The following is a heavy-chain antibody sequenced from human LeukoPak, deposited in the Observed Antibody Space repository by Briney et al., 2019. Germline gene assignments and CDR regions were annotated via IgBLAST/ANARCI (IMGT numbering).Heavy chain of an antibody. V-gene: IGHV4-39*01. J-gene: IGHJ4*02. CDR2: IYYSGST. Sequence: SETLSLTCTVSGGSISSSSYYWGWIRQPPGKGLEWIGSIYYSGSTYYNPSLKSRVTISVDTSKNQFSLKLSSVTAADTAVYYCARHFLRGVIISGFDYWGQGTLDTVSS. CDR3: ARHFLRGVIISGFDY. CDR1: GGSISSSSYY. D-gene: IGHD3-10*01.